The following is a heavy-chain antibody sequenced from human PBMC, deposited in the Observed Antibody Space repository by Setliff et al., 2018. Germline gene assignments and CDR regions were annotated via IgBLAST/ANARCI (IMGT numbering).Heavy chain of an antibody. CDR2: INPNSGGT. J-gene: IGHJ4*02. V-gene: IGHV1-2*06. CDR3: ARDGTSLPSIAAHADY. D-gene: IGHD6-6*01. Sequence: ASVKVSCKASGYTFTGYYMHWVRQAPGQGLEWMGRINPNSGGTNYAQKFQGRVTMTRDTSISTAYMELSRLRSDDTAVYYRARDGTSLPSIAAHADYWGQGTLVTVSS. CDR1: GYTFTGYY.